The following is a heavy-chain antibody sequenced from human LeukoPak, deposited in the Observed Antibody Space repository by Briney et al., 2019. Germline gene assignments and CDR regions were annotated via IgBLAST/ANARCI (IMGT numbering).Heavy chain of an antibody. D-gene: IGHD3-3*01. V-gene: IGHV4-39*02. CDR3: ARDKATDFWSAYASYDAFDI. CDR2: IYYSGSS. J-gene: IGHJ3*02. CDR1: GGSISSSSYY. Sequence: SETLSLTCTVSGGSISSSSYYWGWSRQPPGKGLEWIGRIYYSGSSYYNPSLKSRVTISVDTSKNQFSLKLSSVTAADTAVYYCARDKATDFWSAYASYDAFDIWGQGTMVTVSS.